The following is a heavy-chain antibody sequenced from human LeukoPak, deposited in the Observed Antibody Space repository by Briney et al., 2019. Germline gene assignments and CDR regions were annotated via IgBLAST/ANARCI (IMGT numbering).Heavy chain of an antibody. CDR2: IWYDGSNK. Sequence: GGSLRLSCAASGFTFSSYGMHWVRQAPGKGLERVAVIWYDGSNKYYADSVKGRFTISRDNSKNTLYLQMNSLRAEDTAVYYCARAGGYDILTGYDHNYFDYWGQGTLVTVSS. J-gene: IGHJ4*02. V-gene: IGHV3-33*01. CDR3: ARAGGYDILTGYDHNYFDY. D-gene: IGHD3-9*01. CDR1: GFTFSSYG.